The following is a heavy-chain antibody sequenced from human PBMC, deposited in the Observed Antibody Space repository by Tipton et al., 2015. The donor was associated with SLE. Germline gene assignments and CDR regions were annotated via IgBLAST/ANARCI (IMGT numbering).Heavy chain of an antibody. CDR1: GFTFSSCG. J-gene: IGHJ5*02. CDR2: IDSVGST. V-gene: IGHV3-23*03. D-gene: IGHD4-17*01. Sequence: SLRLSCAASGFTFSSCGMGWVRQAPGKGLEWVALIDSVGSTHYADSAKGRCTISRDNSRNTVYLQMNSLIPEDTAVYYCARWGYGDYNWFDPWGQGTLVTVSS. CDR3: ARWGYGDYNWFDP.